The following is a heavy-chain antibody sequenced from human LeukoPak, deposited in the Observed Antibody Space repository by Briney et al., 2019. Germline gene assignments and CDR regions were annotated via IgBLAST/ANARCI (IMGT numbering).Heavy chain of an antibody. CDR2: IYPGDSDT. CDR3: ATRGAVRQGSDAFDV. Sequence: PGESLKISCKGSGYSFTSYWIGWVRQMPGKDLEWMGIIYPGDSDTRYSPSFQGQVTISADKSINTAYLQWSRLKASDTAIYYCATRGAVRQGSDAFDVWGQGTMVTVSS. J-gene: IGHJ3*01. CDR1: GYSFTSYW. V-gene: IGHV5-51*01. D-gene: IGHD3-10*01.